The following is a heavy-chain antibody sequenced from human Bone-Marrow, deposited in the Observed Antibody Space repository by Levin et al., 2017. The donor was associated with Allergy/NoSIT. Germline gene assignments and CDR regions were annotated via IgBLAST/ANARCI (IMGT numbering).Heavy chain of an antibody. V-gene: IGHV3-9*01. Sequence: SLKISCAASGFTFDDHAMHWVRQAPGKGLEWVSGINWNSGSKGYADSVKGRFTISRDNAKNSVYLQMNSLRAEDTALYYCAKDKNYGDQVRSLDVWGQGTTVIVSS. D-gene: IGHD2-21*02. CDR1: GFTFDDHA. J-gene: IGHJ6*02. CDR3: AKDKNYGDQVRSLDV. CDR2: INWNSGSK.